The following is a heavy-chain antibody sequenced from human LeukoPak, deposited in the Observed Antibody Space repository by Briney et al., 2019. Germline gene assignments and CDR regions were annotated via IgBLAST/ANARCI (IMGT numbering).Heavy chain of an antibody. CDR1: GFTFSSSA. CDR3: AAALYSSTWKDDY. V-gene: IGHV1-58*02. D-gene: IGHD6-13*01. Sequence: SVKVSCKASGFTFSSSAMQWVRQARGQRLEWIGWIVVASGNTNYAQKFQERVTITRDMSTSTAYMGLSSLRSEDTAVYYCAAALYSSTWKDDYWGQGTLVTVSS. J-gene: IGHJ4*02. CDR2: IVVASGNT.